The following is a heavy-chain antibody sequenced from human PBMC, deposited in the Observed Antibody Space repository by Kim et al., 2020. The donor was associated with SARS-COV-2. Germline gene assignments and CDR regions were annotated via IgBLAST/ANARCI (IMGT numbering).Heavy chain of an antibody. V-gene: IGHV3-21*04. CDR2: ISSSSSYI. Sequence: GGSLRLSCAASGFTFSSYSMNWVRQAPGKGLEWVSSISSSSSYIYYADSVTGRFTITRDKAKKTMYLQMNSLRAEDTDVSYCARGAGPRDYYYMDVWV. D-gene: IGHD6-25*01. J-gene: IGHJ6*03. CDR1: GFTFSSYS. CDR3: ARGAGPRDYYYMDV.